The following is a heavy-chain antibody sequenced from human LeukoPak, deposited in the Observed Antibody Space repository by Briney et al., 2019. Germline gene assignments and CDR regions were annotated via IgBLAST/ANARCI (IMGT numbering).Heavy chain of an antibody. CDR2: INPNSGGT. CDR3: ARVGSTVRGVKDGRVFDY. D-gene: IGHD3-10*01. Sequence: EASVKVSCKASGYTFTGYYMHWVRQAPGQGLEWMGRINPNSGGTNYAQKFQGRVTMTRDTSISTAYMELSRLRSDDTAVYYCARVGSTVRGVKDGRVFDYWRQGTLVTVSS. V-gene: IGHV1-2*06. J-gene: IGHJ4*02. CDR1: GYTFTGYY.